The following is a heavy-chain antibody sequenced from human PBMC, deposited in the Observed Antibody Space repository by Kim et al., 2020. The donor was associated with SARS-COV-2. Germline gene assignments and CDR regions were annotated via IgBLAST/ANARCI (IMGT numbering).Heavy chain of an antibody. Sequence: FQGRVTITADESTSTAYMELSSLRSEDTAVYYCARSFSGSYGYYYGMDVWGQGTTVTVSS. J-gene: IGHJ6*02. V-gene: IGHV1-69*01. D-gene: IGHD1-26*01. CDR3: ARSFSGSYGYYYGMDV.